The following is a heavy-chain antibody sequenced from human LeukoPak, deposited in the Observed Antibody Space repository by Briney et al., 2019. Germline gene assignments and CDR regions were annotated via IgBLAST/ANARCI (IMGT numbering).Heavy chain of an antibody. Sequence: GGSLRLSCAAAGFTFSSYGMHWVPQAPGKGLEWVAVISDDGSNKYYADSVKGRFTISRDNSKSTLYLQMNSLRAEDTAVYYCAKDRSIAARPYYYYGMDVWGQGTTVTVSS. CDR2: ISDDGSNK. D-gene: IGHD6-6*01. V-gene: IGHV3-30*18. J-gene: IGHJ6*02. CDR3: AKDRSIAARPYYYYGMDV. CDR1: GFTFSSYG.